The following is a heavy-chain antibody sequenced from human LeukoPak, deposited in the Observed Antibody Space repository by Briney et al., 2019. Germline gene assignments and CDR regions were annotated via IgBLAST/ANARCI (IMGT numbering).Heavy chain of an antibody. V-gene: IGHV3-74*01. Sequence: PGGSLRLSCAASGFTFSRYWMHWVRQAPGKGLVWVSCIRSDGSTTSIADSAKGRFTISRDNAKNTVYLQMNSLRAEDTAVYYCARVTPRGSFDYWGQGTLVTVSS. CDR2: IRSDGSTT. CDR1: GFTFSRYW. CDR3: ARVTPRGSFDY. J-gene: IGHJ4*02. D-gene: IGHD1-26*01.